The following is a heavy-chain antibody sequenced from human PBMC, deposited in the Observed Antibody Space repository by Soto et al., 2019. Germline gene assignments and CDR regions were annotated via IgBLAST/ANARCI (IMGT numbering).Heavy chain of an antibody. D-gene: IGHD2-15*01. CDR3: ARDYCSGGSCYSGFSY. V-gene: IGHV1-46*03. Sequence: QVQLVQSGAEVKKPGASVKVSCKASGYTFTSYYMHWVRQAPGQGLEWMGIINPSGGSTSYAQKFQGRVTMTRDTSTSTVYTELSSLRSEDTAVYYCARDYCSGGSCYSGFSYWGQGTLVTVSS. CDR1: GYTFTSYY. J-gene: IGHJ4*02. CDR2: INPSGGST.